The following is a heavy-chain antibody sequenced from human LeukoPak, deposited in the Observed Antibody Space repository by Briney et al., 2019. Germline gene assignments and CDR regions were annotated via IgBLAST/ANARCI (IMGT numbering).Heavy chain of an antibody. Sequence: GGSLRLSCAASGFTFSSYEMNWVRQAPGKGLEWVSYISSSGSTIYYADSVKGRFTISRDNAKNSLYLQMNSLRAEDTAVYYCAREICSGGSCYSGYYYGMDVWGQGTTVTVSS. CDR2: ISSSGSTI. CDR3: AREICSGGSCYSGYYYGMDV. J-gene: IGHJ6*02. D-gene: IGHD2-15*01. CDR1: GFTFSSYE. V-gene: IGHV3-48*03.